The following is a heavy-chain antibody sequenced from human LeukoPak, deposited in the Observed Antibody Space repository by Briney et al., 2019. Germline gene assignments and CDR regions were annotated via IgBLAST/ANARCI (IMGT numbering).Heavy chain of an antibody. V-gene: IGHV3-30*02. Sequence: GGSLRLSCAASGFTFSTYGMHWVRQAPGKGLEWVAFIRYDGSNKDYVDSVKGGFTISRDNSKNTLYLQMNSLRAEDTAVYYCAKGQVGYCGGGSCYHWFDPWGQGTLVTVSS. J-gene: IGHJ5*02. CDR2: IRYDGSNK. CDR3: AKGQVGYCGGGSCYHWFDP. D-gene: IGHD2-15*01. CDR1: GFTFSTYG.